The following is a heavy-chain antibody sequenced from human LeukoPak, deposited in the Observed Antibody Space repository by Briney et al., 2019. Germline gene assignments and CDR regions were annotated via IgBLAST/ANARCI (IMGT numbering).Heavy chain of an antibody. D-gene: IGHD6-19*01. CDR1: XXTXSSYG. V-gene: IGHV3-33*01. J-gene: IGHJ6*02. CDR2: IWYDGSNK. CDR3: ARDLVSIAVAAKGYYYYYGMDV. Sequence: LRLSXXASXXTXSSYGMHWVRQAXGXGLEWVAVIWYDGSNKYYADSVKGRFTISRDNSKNTLYLQMNSLRAEDTAVYYCARDLVSIAVAAKGYYYYYGMDVWGQGTTVTVSS.